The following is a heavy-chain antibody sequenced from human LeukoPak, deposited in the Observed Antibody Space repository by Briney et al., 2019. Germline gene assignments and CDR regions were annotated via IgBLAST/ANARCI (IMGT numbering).Heavy chain of an antibody. J-gene: IGHJ5*02. Sequence: PGGSLRLSCAASGFTFSSYSMNWVRQAPGKGLEWVSSISSSSSYIYYADSVKGRFTISRDNAKNSLYLQMNSLRAEDTAVYYCARDPNIVVVTASWFDPWGQGTLVTVSS. CDR2: ISSSSSYI. CDR1: GFTFSSYS. CDR3: ARDPNIVVVTASWFDP. D-gene: IGHD2-21*02. V-gene: IGHV3-21*01.